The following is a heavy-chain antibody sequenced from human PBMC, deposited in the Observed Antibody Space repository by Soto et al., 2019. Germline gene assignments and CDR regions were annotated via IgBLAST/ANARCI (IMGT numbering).Heavy chain of an antibody. V-gene: IGHV1-58*01. Sequence: SVKVSCKASGFTFTSSAVQWVRQARGQRLEWIGWIVVGSGNTNCAQKFQERVTITRDMSTSTAYMELSSLRSEDTAVYYCAADLEVRGVMMFDPWGQGTLVTVSS. CDR3: AADLEVRGVMMFDP. J-gene: IGHJ5*02. CDR2: IVVGSGNT. D-gene: IGHD3-10*01. CDR1: GFTFTSSA.